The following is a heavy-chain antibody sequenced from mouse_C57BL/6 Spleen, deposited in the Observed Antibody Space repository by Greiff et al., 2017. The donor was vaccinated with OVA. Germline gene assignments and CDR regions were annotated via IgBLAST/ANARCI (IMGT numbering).Heavy chain of an antibody. CDR1: GYTFTDYN. V-gene: IGHV1-18*01. CDR3: ARRLGRGFAY. Sequence: VQLQQSGPELVKPGASVKLPCKASGYTFTDYNMDWVKQSHGKSLEWIGDINPNNGGTIYNQKFKGKATLTVDKSSSTAYMELRSLTSEDTAVYYCARRLGRGFAYWGQGTLVTVSA. D-gene: IGHD4-1*01. J-gene: IGHJ3*01. CDR2: INPNNGGT.